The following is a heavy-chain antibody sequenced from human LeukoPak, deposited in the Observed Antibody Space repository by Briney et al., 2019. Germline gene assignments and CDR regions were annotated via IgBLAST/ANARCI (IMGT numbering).Heavy chain of an antibody. V-gene: IGHV1-2*02. Sequence: GALVKVSCKASGYTFTGYFMHWVRQAPGQGLEWMGWVNLNSGGTNYAQKFQGRVAITRDTSIATAYMELSRLTSDDTAVYYCTRGNIATRRGDDWLDPWGQGTLVTVSS. D-gene: IGHD6-6*01. J-gene: IGHJ5*02. CDR1: GYTFTGYF. CDR2: VNLNSGGT. CDR3: TRGNIATRRGDDWLDP.